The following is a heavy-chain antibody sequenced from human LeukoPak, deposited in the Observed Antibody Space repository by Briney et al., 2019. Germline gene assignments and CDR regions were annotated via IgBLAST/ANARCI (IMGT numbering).Heavy chain of an antibody. J-gene: IGHJ6*04. Sequence: LGGSLRLSCAASGFTFSRNGMHWVRQAPGKGLEWLSAISGSGGSTYYADSVKGRFTISRDNAKNSLYLQMNSLRAEDTAVYYCAELGITMIGGVWGKGTTVTISS. V-gene: IGHV3-23*01. D-gene: IGHD3-10*02. CDR2: ISGSGGST. CDR3: AELGITMIGGV. CDR1: GFTFSRNG.